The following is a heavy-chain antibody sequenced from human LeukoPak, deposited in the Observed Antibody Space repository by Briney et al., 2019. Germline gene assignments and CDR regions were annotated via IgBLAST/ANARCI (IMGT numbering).Heavy chain of an antibody. V-gene: IGHV1-2*02. J-gene: IGHJ4*02. CDR1: GYTFTGYY. CDR2: INPNSGGT. D-gene: IGHD3-16*01. CDR3: ARGYVGAFDY. Sequence: GASVKLSCKASGYTFTGYYMHWVRQAPGQGLEWMGWINPNSGGTDYAQKFQGRVTVTRDTSISTAYMELRRLRSDDTAVYYCARGYVGAFDYWGQGTLVTVSS.